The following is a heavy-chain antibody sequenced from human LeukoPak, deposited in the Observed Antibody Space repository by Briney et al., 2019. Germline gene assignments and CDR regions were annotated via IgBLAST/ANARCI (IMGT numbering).Heavy chain of an antibody. Sequence: GGSLRLSCAASIYTLITYGMSWVRQAPGKGLEWVSPICGSVGSTNSEDSVKGRFTISRDNSKNTLYLQMNSLRDEDTAVYYCAKSSYYDSSGYYREYYFYFWGQGTLVTVSS. D-gene: IGHD3-22*01. CDR3: AKSSYYDSSGYYREYYFYF. V-gene: IGHV3-23*01. CDR2: ICGSVGST. CDR1: IYTLITYG. J-gene: IGHJ4*02.